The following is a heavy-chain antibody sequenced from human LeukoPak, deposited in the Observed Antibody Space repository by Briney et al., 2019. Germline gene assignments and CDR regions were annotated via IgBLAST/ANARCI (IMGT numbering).Heavy chain of an antibody. J-gene: IGHJ4*02. D-gene: IGHD4-11*01. CDR1: GFSFNNYS. V-gene: IGHV3-48*04. CDR3: ARVQEYSNGSY. Sequence: GGSLRLSCVASGFSFNNYSLNWVRQAPGKGLEWVSYIGSSGLIIYYADSVKGRLTISRDNAKNSLFLQMDSLRVEDTAMYYCARVQEYSNGSYWGQGILVTVSS. CDR2: IGSSGLII.